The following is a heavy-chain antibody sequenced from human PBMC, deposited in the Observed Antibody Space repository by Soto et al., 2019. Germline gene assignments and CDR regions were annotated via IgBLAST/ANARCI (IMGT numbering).Heavy chain of an antibody. Sequence: SETLSLTCTVSGGSISSYYWSWIRQAPGKGLEWIGYIYYSGSTNYNPSLKSRVTISVDTSKNQFSLKLSSVTAADTAVYYCATQATTIAAAGTIGPWGQGTLVTVSS. CDR3: ATQATTIAAAGTIGP. V-gene: IGHV4-59*01. D-gene: IGHD6-13*01. CDR2: IYYSGST. J-gene: IGHJ5*02. CDR1: GGSISSYY.